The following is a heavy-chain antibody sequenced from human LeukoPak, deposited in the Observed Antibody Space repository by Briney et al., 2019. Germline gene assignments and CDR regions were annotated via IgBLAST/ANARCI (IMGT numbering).Heavy chain of an antibody. V-gene: IGHV4-34*01. CDR3: ARVVYGDSSKDFDY. Sequence: SETLSLTCTVSGGSISSYYWSWIRQPPGRGLEWIGEVNHGGATNYNPSLKSRVIISADTSKNQFSLKLNSVTAADTAVYYCARVVYGDSSKDFDYWGQGTLVTVSS. J-gene: IGHJ4*02. D-gene: IGHD4-17*01. CDR2: VNHGGAT. CDR1: GGSISSYY.